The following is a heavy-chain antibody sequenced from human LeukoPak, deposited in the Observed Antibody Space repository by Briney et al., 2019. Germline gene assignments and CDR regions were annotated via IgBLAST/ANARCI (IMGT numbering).Heavy chain of an antibody. CDR2: INPNSGGT. J-gene: IGHJ4*02. CDR3: ARVYGGNPRGLDY. Sequence: ASVKVSCKASGYTFTGYYMHWVRQAPGQGLEWMGWINPNSGGTNYAQKFQGRVTMTRDTSISAAYTEWSRLRADDTAVYYCARVYGGNPRGLDYWGQGTLVTVSS. D-gene: IGHD4-23*01. CDR1: GYTFTGYY. V-gene: IGHV1-2*02.